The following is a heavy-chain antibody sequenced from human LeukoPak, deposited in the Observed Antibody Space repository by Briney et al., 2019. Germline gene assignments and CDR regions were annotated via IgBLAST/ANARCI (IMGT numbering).Heavy chain of an antibody. Sequence: GGSLRLSCVASGFTFTSYAMSWVRQAPGKGLEWVSAISADGRSTYHADSVKGRFTVSRDNSKNTLYLQMNSLRAEDTAVYYCARVIVGTTTRLDYFDYWGQGALVTVSS. V-gene: IGHV3-23*01. J-gene: IGHJ4*02. D-gene: IGHD1-26*01. CDR3: ARVIVGTTTRLDYFDY. CDR2: ISADGRST. CDR1: GFTFTSYA.